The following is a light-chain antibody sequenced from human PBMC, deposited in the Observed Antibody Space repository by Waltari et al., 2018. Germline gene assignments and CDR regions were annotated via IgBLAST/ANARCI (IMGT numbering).Light chain of an antibody. V-gene: IGLV2-14*03. CDR3: SSYTTSSTLG. Sequence: QSALTQPASVSGSPGQSITISCTGSSSDVGGSNSVSWYQQYSGKAPKLMIYDVSNRPSGVSNRFSGSKSGNTASLTISGLQAEDEADYYCSSYTTSSTLGFGGGTKLTVL. CDR1: SSDVGGSNS. J-gene: IGLJ2*01. CDR2: DVS.